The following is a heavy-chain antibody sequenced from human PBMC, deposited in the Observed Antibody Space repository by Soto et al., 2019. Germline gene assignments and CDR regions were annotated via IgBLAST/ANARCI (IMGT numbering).Heavy chain of an antibody. D-gene: IGHD7-27*01. CDR1: GGSFSGYY. J-gene: IGHJ4*02. Sequence: SETLSLTCAVYGGSFSGYYWSWIRQPPGKGLEWIGEINHSGSTNYNPSLKSRVTISIDTSKNQFSLKLSSVTAADTAVYYCARGWARTSHYWGPGLLVTLSS. V-gene: IGHV4-34*01. CDR2: INHSGST. CDR3: ARGWARTSHY.